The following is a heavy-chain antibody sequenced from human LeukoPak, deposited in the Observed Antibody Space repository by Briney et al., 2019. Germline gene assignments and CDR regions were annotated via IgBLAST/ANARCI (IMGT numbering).Heavy chain of an antibody. Sequence: GGSQRLSCAASGFRFSTYDVQWVRQVAGKGLEWVSAIGIAGDTHYQGSVKGRFTISRENAKNCVYLEMNNLSAGDTAVYYCARDPSGYGMDVWGQGSTVIVSS. J-gene: IGHJ6*02. CDR3: ARDPSGYGMDV. CDR1: GFRFSTYD. V-gene: IGHV3-13*01. CDR2: IGIAGDT.